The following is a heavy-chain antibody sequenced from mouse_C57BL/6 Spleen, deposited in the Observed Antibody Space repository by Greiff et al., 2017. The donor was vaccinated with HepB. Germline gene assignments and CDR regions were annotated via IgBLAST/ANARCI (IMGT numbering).Heavy chain of an antibody. Sequence: DVQLQESGPGLVKPSQSLSLTCSVTGYSITSGYYWNWIRQFPGNKLEWMGYISYDGSNNYNPSLKNRISITRDTSKNQFFLKLNSVTTEDTATYYSARGAYGYDDYAMDYWGQGTSVTVPS. CDR3: ARGAYGYDDYAMDY. J-gene: IGHJ4*01. D-gene: IGHD2-2*01. CDR1: GYSITSGYY. V-gene: IGHV3-6*01. CDR2: ISYDGSN.